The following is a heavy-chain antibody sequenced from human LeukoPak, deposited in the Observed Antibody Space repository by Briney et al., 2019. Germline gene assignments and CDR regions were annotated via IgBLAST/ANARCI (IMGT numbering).Heavy chain of an antibody. CDR1: GFTFSSYA. CDR3: ARISGDYYFDY. CDR2: ISGSGGST. V-gene: IGHV3-23*01. D-gene: IGHD5-12*01. Sequence: GGSLRLSCAASGFTFSSYAMSWVRQAPGKGLEWVSAISGSGGSTYYADSVKGRFTISRDNSKNTLYLQINSLRAEDTAVYYCARISGDYYFDYWGQGTLVTVSS. J-gene: IGHJ4*02.